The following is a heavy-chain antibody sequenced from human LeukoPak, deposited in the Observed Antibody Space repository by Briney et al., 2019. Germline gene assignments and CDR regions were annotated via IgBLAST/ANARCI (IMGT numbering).Heavy chain of an antibody. CDR3: ARDRHIAAAFYYYYMDV. D-gene: IGHD6-13*01. J-gene: IGHJ6*03. CDR1: GYTFTSYY. CDR2: INPSGGST. Sequence: ASVKVSCKASGYTFTSYYMHWVRQAPGEGLEWMGIINPSGGSTSYAQKFQGRVTMTRDTSTSTVYMELSSLRSDDTAVYYCARDRHIAAAFYYYYMDVWGKGTPVTVSS. V-gene: IGHV1-46*01.